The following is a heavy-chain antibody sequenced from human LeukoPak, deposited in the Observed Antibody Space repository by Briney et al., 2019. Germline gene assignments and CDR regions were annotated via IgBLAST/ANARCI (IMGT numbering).Heavy chain of an antibody. V-gene: IGHV1-2*02. J-gene: IGHJ6*03. D-gene: IGHD2-2*01. CDR2: INPNSGGT. Sequence: GASVKVSCKASVYTFTGYYMHWVRQAPGQGLEWMGWINPNSGGTNYAQKFQGRVTMTRDTSISTAYMELSRLRSDDTAVYYCARVPAANLYYYYYYMDVWGKGTTVTVSS. CDR3: ARVPAANLYYYYYYMDV. CDR1: VYTFTGYY.